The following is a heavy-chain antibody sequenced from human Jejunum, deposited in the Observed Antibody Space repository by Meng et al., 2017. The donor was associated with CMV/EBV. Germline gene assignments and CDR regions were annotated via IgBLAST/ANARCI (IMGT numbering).Heavy chain of an antibody. D-gene: IGHD6-25*01. CDR3: AKDQKEKAAISPGYNAMDV. Sequence: YGMHWVRQAPGKGLEWVAFIRYDATNKYYTDSVKGRFTISRDSSTSTLYLQMNSLRAEDTAVFYCAKDQKEKAAISPGYNAMDVWGQGTTVTVSS. CDR2: IRYDATNK. CDR1: YG. V-gene: IGHV3-30*02. J-gene: IGHJ6*02.